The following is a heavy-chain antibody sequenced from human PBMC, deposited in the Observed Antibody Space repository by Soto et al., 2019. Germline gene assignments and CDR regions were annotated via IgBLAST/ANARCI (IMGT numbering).Heavy chain of an antibody. CDR2: ISSSSSTI. CDR3: AKESYNRRTDFDY. CDR1: GFRFSDHY. J-gene: IGHJ4*02. D-gene: IGHD3-10*01. Sequence: GGSLRRSCAACGFRFSDHYMNWIRQAPGKGLEWVSYISSSSSTIYYADSVKGRFTISRDNAKNSLYLQMNSLRAEDTALYYCAKESYNRRTDFDYWGQGTLVTLSS. V-gene: IGHV3-11*01.